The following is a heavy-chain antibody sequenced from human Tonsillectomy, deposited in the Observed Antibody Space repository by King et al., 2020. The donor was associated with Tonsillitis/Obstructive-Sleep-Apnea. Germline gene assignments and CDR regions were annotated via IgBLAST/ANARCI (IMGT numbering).Heavy chain of an antibody. J-gene: IGHJ4*02. V-gene: IGHV3-23*04. CDR2: ISGSGGST. Sequence: VQLVESGGGLVQPGGSLRPSCAASGFTFSSYAMSWVRQAPGKGLEWVSAISGSGGSTYYADSVKGRFTISRDNSKNTLYLQMNSLRAEDTAVYYCAANRGIVGATGGDYWGQGTLVTVSS. D-gene: IGHD1-26*01. CDR1: GFTFSSYA. CDR3: AANRGIVGATGGDY.